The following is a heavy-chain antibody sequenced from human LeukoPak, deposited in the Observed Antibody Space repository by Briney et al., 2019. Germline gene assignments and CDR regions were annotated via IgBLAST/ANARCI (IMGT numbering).Heavy chain of an antibody. CDR2: TYYTSKWYN. J-gene: IGHJ6*02. CDR3: ARVRSYYDSSGYYLTYYYYGMDV. V-gene: IGHV6-1*01. D-gene: IGHD3-22*01. Sequence: SQTLSLTCAISGDSVSSNSAAWNWIRQSPSRGLEWLGRTYYTSKWYNDYAVSVKSRITINPDTSKNQFSLQLNSVTPEDTAVYYCARVRSYYDSSGYYLTYYYYGMDVWGQGTTVTVSS. CDR1: GDSVSSNSAA.